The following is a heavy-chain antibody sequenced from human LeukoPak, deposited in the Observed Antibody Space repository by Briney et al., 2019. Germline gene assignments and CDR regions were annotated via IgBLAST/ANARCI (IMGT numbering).Heavy chain of an antibody. V-gene: IGHV4-59*01. CDR2: IYYSGST. CDR3: ARVGPIVGDYWGCDY. Sequence: SEALSLTCTVSGGSISSYYWSWIRQPPGKGLEWIGYIYYSGSTNYNPSLKSRVTISVDTSKNQFSLKLSSVTAADTAVYYCARVGPIVGDYWGCDYWGQGTLVTVSS. CDR1: GGSISSYY. J-gene: IGHJ4*02. D-gene: IGHD1-26*01.